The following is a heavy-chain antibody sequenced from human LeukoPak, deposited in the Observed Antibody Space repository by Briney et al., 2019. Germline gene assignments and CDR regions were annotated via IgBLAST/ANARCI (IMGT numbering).Heavy chain of an antibody. V-gene: IGHV3-30*02. J-gene: IGHJ4*02. CDR3: AKDSIDKYYYDSSGYFDY. D-gene: IGHD3-22*01. CDR2: IRYDGSNK. CDR1: GFTFSSYG. Sequence: GGSLRLSCAASGFTFSSYGMHWVRQAPGKGLEWVAFIRYDGSNKYYADSVKGRFTISRDNSKNTLYLQMNSLRAEDTAVYYCAKDSIDKYYYDSSGYFDYWGQGTLVTVSS.